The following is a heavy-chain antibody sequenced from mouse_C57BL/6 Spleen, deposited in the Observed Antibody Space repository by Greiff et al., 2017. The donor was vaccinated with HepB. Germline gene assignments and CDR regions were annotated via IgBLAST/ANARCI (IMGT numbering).Heavy chain of an antibody. D-gene: IGHD3-2*02. V-gene: IGHV5-6*01. CDR3: AKGAQATNYYAMDY. CDR1: GFTFSSYG. CDR2: ISSGGSYT. J-gene: IGHJ4*01. Sequence: EVKLVESGGDLVKPGGSLKLSCAASGFTFSSYGMSWVRQTPDKRLEWVATISSGGSYTYYPDSVKGRFTISRDNAKNTLYLQMSSLKSEDTAMYYCAKGAQATNYYAMDYWGQGTSVTVSS.